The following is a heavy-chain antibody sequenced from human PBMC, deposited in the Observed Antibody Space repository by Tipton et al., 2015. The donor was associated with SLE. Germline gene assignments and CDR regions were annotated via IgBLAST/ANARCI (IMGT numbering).Heavy chain of an antibody. CDR3: ARTVWARAFDI. J-gene: IGHJ3*02. D-gene: IGHD7-27*01. CDR2: INHSGGT. CDR1: GASISSHY. Sequence: TLSLTCTVSGASISSHYWSWIRQPPGKGLEWIGEINHSGGTNYNPSLKSRVTISVDTSKNQFSLKLSSVTAADTAVYYCARTVWARAFDIWGQGTMVTVSS. V-gene: IGHV4-34*01.